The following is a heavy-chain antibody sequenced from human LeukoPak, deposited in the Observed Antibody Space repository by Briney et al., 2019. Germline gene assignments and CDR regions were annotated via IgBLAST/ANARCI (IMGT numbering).Heavy chain of an antibody. D-gene: IGHD6-13*01. V-gene: IGHV4-30-2*01. Sequence: PSQTLSLTCAVSGGSISSGGYSWSWIRQPPGKGLEWIGDINHIGSTNYNPSLKSRVTISLDTSNNQFSLKLTSVTAADTAVYYCARGDGLAAAGYRFDYWGQGTLVTVSS. J-gene: IGHJ4*02. CDR1: GGSISSGGYS. CDR3: ARGDGLAAAGYRFDY. CDR2: INHIGST.